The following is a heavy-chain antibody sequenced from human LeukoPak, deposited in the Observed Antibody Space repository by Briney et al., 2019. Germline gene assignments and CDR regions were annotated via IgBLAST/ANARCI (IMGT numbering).Heavy chain of an antibody. D-gene: IGHD2-21*02. J-gene: IGHJ4*02. Sequence: GGSLRLSCAASGFTVSSNYMSWIRQALGEGLEWVSVIYSGGSTYYADSVKGRFTISRDNSKNTLYLQMNSLRAEDTAVYYCARAPCGDDCPFDYWGQGTLVTVSS. CDR1: GFTVSSNY. CDR3: ARAPCGDDCPFDY. V-gene: IGHV3-53*01. CDR2: IYSGGST.